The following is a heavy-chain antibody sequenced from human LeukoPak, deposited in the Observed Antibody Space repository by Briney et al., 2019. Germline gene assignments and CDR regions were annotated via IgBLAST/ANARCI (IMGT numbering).Heavy chain of an antibody. J-gene: IGHJ3*02. CDR1: GYTFNNYG. Sequence: ASVKVSCKASGYTFNNYGISWVRQVPGQGLEWMGWISPYNGNTKFAQKFQGRVTVTTGTSTSTAYMELRNLRSDDTAVYYCARQSYFDGRGDDAFDIWGQGTMVTVSS. CDR2: ISPYNGNT. CDR3: ARQSYFDGRGDDAFDI. D-gene: IGHD2-15*01. V-gene: IGHV1-18*01.